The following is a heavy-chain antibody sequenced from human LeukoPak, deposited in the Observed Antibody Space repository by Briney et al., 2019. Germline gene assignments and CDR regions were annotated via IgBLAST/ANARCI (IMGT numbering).Heavy chain of an antibody. D-gene: IGHD3-22*01. Sequence: PGGSLRLSCAVSGFTFSNYGMSWVRQAPGKGLEWVSTITGSGATTYYADSVKGRFTISRDNSKNTLYLQMNSLRAEKTAVFDCAKRGFYYESSGYYYFDFWGQGTLVTVSS. CDR3: AKRGFYYESSGYYYFDF. CDR2: ITGSGATT. J-gene: IGHJ4*02. CDR1: GFTFSNYG. V-gene: IGHV3-23*01.